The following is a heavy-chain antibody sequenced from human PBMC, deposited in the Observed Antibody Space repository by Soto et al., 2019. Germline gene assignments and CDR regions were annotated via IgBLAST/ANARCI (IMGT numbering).Heavy chain of an antibody. CDR3: ARSSHVPHDSSGYYTYYFDY. CDR2: ISGRGGST. CDR1: VFTFISYA. J-gene: IGHJ4*02. D-gene: IGHD3-22*01. V-gene: IGHV3-23*01. Sequence: GWSLRLSCASSVFTFISYAMSWVRQAPGKGLEWVSAISGRGGSTYYADSVKGRFTISRDNSKNTLYLQMNSLRAEDTAVYYCARSSHVPHDSSGYYTYYFDYWGQGTLVTVSS.